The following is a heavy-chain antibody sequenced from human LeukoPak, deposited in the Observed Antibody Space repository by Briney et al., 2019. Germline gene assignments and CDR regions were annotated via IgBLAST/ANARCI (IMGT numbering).Heavy chain of an antibody. D-gene: IGHD3-10*01. V-gene: IGHV3-30*03. CDR3: ARKAHGSGSYCDY. CDR1: GFTFKSHG. J-gene: IGHJ4*02. Sequence: GGSLRLSCVISGFTFKSHGLHWVRQAPGKGLGWVAVASSDEINQYYADSVKGRFIISRDNSRNTLNLQMNSLRAEDTAVYYCARKAHGSGSYCDYWGQGTLVTVPS. CDR2: ASSDEINQ.